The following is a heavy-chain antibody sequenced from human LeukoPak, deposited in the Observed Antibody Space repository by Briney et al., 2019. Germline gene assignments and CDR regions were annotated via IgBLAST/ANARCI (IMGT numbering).Heavy chain of an antibody. CDR2: IYPGDSDT. V-gene: IGHV5-51*01. CDR3: ARAGFWGVRLYYYGMDI. CDR1: GYSFTSYW. J-gene: IGHJ6*02. D-gene: IGHD3-16*01. Sequence: PGESLKISCKGSGYSFTSYWIGWVRQMPGKGLEWMGIIYPGDSDTRYSPSFQGQVTISADKSISTTYLQWSSLKASDTAMYYCARAGFWGVRLYYYGMDIWGQGTTVTVSS.